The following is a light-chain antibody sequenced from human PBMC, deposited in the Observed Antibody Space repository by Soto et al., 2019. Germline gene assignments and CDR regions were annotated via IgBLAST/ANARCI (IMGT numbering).Light chain of an antibody. J-gene: IGKJ1*01. CDR1: QSISSW. CDR2: DAS. V-gene: IGKV1-5*01. Sequence: DIQMTQSPSTLSASVGDRVTITWRAGQSISSWLAWYQQKPGKAPKLLIYDASSLESGVPSWFSGSGSGTEFTLTISSLQPDDFATYYCQQYNSYSTFGQGTKVDIK. CDR3: QQYNSYST.